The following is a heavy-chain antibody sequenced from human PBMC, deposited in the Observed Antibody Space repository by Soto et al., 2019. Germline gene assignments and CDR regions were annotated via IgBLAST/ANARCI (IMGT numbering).Heavy chain of an antibody. CDR1: GYTFTSYG. CDR2: ISAYNGNT. Sequence: ASVKVSCKASGYTFTSYGISWVRQAPGQGLEWMGWISAYNGNTNYAQKLQGRVTMTTDTSTSTAYMELRSLRSDDTAVYYCARDSTKYSRRWYGSCFDTWGQGTLVTVSS. CDR3: ARDSTKYSRRWYGSCFDT. J-gene: IGHJ5*02. D-gene: IGHD6-13*01. V-gene: IGHV1-18*04.